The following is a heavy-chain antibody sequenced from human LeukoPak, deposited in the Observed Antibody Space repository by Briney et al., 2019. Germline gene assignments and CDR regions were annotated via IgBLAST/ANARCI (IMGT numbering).Heavy chain of an antibody. Sequence: ASLKVSFKASGYTFTSYSITWVRQAPGQGLEWMAWISTFNGNTKYAQKFQGRVTMTTDTSTSTAYMELRSLRSDDTAVYYCARGNWNDPKVHSDYWGQGTLVTVSS. CDR1: GYTFTSYS. J-gene: IGHJ4*02. CDR3: ARGNWNDPKVHSDY. CDR2: ISTFNGNT. V-gene: IGHV1-18*01. D-gene: IGHD1-1*01.